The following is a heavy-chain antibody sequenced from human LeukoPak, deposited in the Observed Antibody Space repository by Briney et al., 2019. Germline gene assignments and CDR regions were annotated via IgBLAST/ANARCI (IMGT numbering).Heavy chain of an antibody. Sequence: PSETLSLTCAVYGGSFSNYYWSWIRQPPGKGLEWIGEINHSGSTNYNPSLKSRVTISVDTSKNQFSLKLSSVTAADTAVYYCARAIVGATDAFDIWGQGTMVTVSS. V-gene: IGHV4-34*01. CDR1: GGSFSNYY. D-gene: IGHD1-26*01. CDR3: ARAIVGATDAFDI. CDR2: INHSGST. J-gene: IGHJ3*02.